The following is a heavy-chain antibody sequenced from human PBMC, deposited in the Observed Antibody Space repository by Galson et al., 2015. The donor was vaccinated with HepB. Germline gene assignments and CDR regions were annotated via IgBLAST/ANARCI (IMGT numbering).Heavy chain of an antibody. CDR1: GYTFTNYW. J-gene: IGHJ6*02. CDR3: ARRYCSSSSCSGAHFFYYGLDV. CDR2: IDPGDSYS. D-gene: IGHD2-2*01. Sequence: QSGAEVKNPGESLRISCEGSGYTFTNYWITWVRRVPGKGLEWLGRIDPGDSYSNYNPSFEGHVTISVDTSIATAYLQWSSLTASDTAVYYCARRYCSSSSCSGAHFFYYGLDVWGQGTTVTVSS. V-gene: IGHV5-10-1*01.